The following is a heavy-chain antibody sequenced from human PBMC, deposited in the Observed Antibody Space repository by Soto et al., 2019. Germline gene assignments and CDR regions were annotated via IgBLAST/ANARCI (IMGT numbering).Heavy chain of an antibody. Sequence: GGSLRLSCAASGFTFSSYAMHWVRQAPGKGLEWVAVISYDGSNKYCTDSVKGRFTISRDNSKNTLYLQMNSLRAEDTAVYYCARADDGYFDYWGQGTLVTVSS. D-gene: IGHD3-16*01. CDR1: GFTFSSYA. CDR3: ARADDGYFDY. V-gene: IGHV3-30-3*01. CDR2: ISYDGSNK. J-gene: IGHJ4*02.